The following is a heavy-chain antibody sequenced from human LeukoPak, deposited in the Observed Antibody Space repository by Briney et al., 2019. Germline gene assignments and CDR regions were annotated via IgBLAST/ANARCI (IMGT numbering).Heavy chain of an antibody. V-gene: IGHV4-34*01. Sequence: SETLSLTCAVYGGSFSGYYWSWIRQPPGKGLEWIGEINHSGSTNYNPSLKSRVTISVDTSKNQFSLKLSSVTAADTAVYYCARGYCSSTSCLIDYWGQGTLVTVSS. CDR3: ARGYCSSTSCLIDY. J-gene: IGHJ4*02. CDR2: INHSGST. D-gene: IGHD2-2*01. CDR1: GGSFSGYY.